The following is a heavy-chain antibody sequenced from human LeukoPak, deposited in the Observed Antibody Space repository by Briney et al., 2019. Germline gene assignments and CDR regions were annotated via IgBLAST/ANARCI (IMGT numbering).Heavy chain of an antibody. CDR1: GYIFTSYW. V-gene: IGHV5-51*01. CDR2: IYPGDSDT. CDR3: ARRKHDYGDYVDY. J-gene: IGHJ4*02. Sequence: GESLKISCKGSGYIFTSYWIGWVRQMPGKGLEWMGIIYPGDSDTRYSPPFQGQVTISADKSISTAYLQWSSLKASDTAMYYCARRKHDYGDYVDYWGQGTLVTVSS. D-gene: IGHD4-17*01.